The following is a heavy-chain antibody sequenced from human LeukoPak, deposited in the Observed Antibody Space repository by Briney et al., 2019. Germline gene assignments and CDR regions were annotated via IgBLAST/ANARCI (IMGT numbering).Heavy chain of an antibody. V-gene: IGHV5-51*01. Sequence: GESLKISCKGSGYSFTSYWVGWVRQMPGKGLEWMGIIYPGDSDTRYSPSFQGQVTISADKSISTAYLQWSSLKASDTAMYYCATGEVYYDFWSGSHDAFDIWGQGTMVTVSS. CDR3: ATGEVYYDFWSGSHDAFDI. CDR2: IYPGDSDT. J-gene: IGHJ3*02. CDR1: GYSFTSYW. D-gene: IGHD3-3*01.